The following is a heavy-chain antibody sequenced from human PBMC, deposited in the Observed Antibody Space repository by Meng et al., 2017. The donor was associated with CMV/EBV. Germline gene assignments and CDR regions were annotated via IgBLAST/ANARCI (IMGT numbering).Heavy chain of an antibody. CDR2: IIPIFGTA. V-gene: IGHV1-69*12. J-gene: IGHJ5*02. Sequence: QVQLVQTGAEVKKPGSSVKVSCKASGGTFSSYAIGWVRQAPGQGLEWMGGIIPIFGTANYAQKFQGRVTITADESTSTAYMELSSLRSEDTAVYYCARDYSGIAARPGFDPWGQGTLVTVSS. CDR3: ARDYSGIAARPGFDP. D-gene: IGHD6-6*01. CDR1: GGTFSSYA.